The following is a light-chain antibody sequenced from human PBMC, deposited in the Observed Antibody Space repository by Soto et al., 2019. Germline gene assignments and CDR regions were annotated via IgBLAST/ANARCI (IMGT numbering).Light chain of an antibody. CDR2: DAS. Sequence: EIVLTQSPATLSLSPGERATLSCRASQSVSSYLAWYQQKPGQAPRLLIYDASNMATGIPARFSGSGSGIDFTLPISSLEPEDFEVYYCQQLGNWVFTFGQGTRWESK. CDR3: QQLGNWVFT. J-gene: IGKJ5*01. CDR1: QSVSSY. V-gene: IGKV3-11*01.